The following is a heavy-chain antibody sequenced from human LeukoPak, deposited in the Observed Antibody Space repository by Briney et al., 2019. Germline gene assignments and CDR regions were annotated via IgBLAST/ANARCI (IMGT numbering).Heavy chain of an antibody. CDR3: ARAGSNYLYFDS. Sequence: SGGSLRLSCAASGFTVSSNYMSWVRQAPGEGLEWVSVIYSGGTTYYADSVKGRFTISRDNSKNTLYLQMNSLRAEDTAVYYCARAGSNYLYFDSWGQGTLVTVSS. CDR1: GFTVSSNY. V-gene: IGHV3-53*01. CDR2: IYSGGTT. J-gene: IGHJ4*02. D-gene: IGHD4-11*01.